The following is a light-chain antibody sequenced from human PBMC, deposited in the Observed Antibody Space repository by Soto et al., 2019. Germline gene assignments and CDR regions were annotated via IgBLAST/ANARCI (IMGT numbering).Light chain of an antibody. V-gene: IGLV1-36*01. J-gene: IGLJ3*02. CDR2: YDD. CDR3: ATWDDNVDAWA. Sequence: QSVLTQPPSVSEAPRQRVTISCSGSTSNIGNNGVNWYQQLPGKAPKLLIYYDDLVPSGVSDRFSGSKSGTSASLAISGLQSEDEADYYCATWDDNVDAWAFGGGTQLTVL. CDR1: TSNIGNNG.